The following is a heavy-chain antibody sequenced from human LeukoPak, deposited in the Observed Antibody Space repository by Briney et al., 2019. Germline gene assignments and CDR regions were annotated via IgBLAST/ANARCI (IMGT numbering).Heavy chain of an antibody. J-gene: IGHJ4*02. Sequence: ASVKVSCKASGYTFTGYYMHWVRQAPGQGLEWMGWINPNSGGTNYAQKFQGRVTMTRDTSISTAYMELSRLRSGDTAVYYCARAPSSSWYLIDYWGQGNLVTVSS. D-gene: IGHD6-13*01. V-gene: IGHV1-2*02. CDR1: GYTFTGYY. CDR3: ARAPSSSWYLIDY. CDR2: INPNSGGT.